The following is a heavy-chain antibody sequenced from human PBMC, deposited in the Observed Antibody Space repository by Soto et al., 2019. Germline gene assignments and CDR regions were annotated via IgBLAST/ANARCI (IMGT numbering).Heavy chain of an antibody. CDR2: IKSKTDGGTT. J-gene: IGHJ4*01. CDR1: GFTFSDAW. D-gene: IGHD3-22*01. CDR3: STVFLFTMTLVRFDF. Sequence: PGGSLRLSCAASGFTFSDAWINWVRQAPGKGMEWVSRIKSKTDGGTTDFAAPVKGRFAISRDDSRDMVYMQMNIMKTEDTVVYYCSTVFLFTMTLVRFDFGCHGTLVAVSS. V-gene: IGHV3-15*07.